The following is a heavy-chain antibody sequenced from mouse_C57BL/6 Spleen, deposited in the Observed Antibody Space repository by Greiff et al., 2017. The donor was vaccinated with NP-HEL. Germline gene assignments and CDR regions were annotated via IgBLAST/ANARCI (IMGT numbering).Heavy chain of an antibody. D-gene: IGHD2-4*01. CDR1: GFTFSSYA. CDR3: ARDPYDYEAWFAY. J-gene: IGHJ3*01. CDR2: ISDGGSYT. Sequence: EVQLVESGGGLVKPGGSLKLSCAASGFTFSSYAMSWVRQTPEKRLEWVATISDGGSYTYYPDNVKGRFTISRDNAKNNLYLQMSHLKSEDTAMYYCARDPYDYEAWFAYWGQGTLVTVSA. V-gene: IGHV5-4*01.